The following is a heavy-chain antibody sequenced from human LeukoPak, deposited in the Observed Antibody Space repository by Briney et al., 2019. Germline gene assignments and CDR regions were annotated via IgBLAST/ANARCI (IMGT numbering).Heavy chain of an antibody. D-gene: IGHD6-13*01. J-gene: IGHJ4*02. CDR1: GGSIGRYY. CDR3: AKESIVAAGNVNYFDY. Sequence: PSETLSLTCTVSGGSIGRYYWSWIRQPPGKGLDWIGYIYTSASTDYNPSLRSRVTMSIDTSKNQFSLRLNSVTAADTAVYYCAKESIVAAGNVNYFDYWGQGTLVTVSS. CDR2: IYTSAST. V-gene: IGHV4-59*01.